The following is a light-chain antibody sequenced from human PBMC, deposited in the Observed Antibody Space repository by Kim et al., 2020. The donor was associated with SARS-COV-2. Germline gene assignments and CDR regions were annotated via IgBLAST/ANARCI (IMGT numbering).Light chain of an antibody. J-gene: IGLJ2*01. Sequence: GQSITTSCTGTSSDIGGYNFVAWYQQHPGKAPKLMIHDVNKRPSGVSNRFSGSKSGNTASLTVSGLQAEDEADYYCSSYTASSTLAFGGGTKLTVL. V-gene: IGLV2-14*03. CDR2: DVN. CDR3: SSYTASSTLA. CDR1: SSDIGGYNF.